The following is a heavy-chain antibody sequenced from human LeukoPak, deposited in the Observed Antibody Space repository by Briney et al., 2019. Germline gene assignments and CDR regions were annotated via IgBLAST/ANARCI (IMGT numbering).Heavy chain of an antibody. CDR2: IYHSGST. CDR3: ASRGGSGSYYNGDY. CDR1: GGSISSSNW. J-gene: IGHJ4*02. V-gene: IGHV4-4*02. D-gene: IGHD3-10*01. Sequence: SETLSLTCTVSGGSISSSNWWSWVRQPPGKGLEWIGEIYHSGSTNYNPSLKSRVTISVDKSKNQFSLKLSSVTAADTAVYYCASRGGSGSYYNGDYWGQGTLVTVSS.